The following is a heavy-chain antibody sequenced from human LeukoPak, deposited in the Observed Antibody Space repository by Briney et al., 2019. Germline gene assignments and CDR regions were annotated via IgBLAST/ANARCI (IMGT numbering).Heavy chain of an antibody. D-gene: IGHD3-10*01. CDR3: ASIGFGDLDYMDV. CDR1: GGSISSYY. J-gene: IGHJ6*03. V-gene: IGHV4-59*12. CDR2: IYYSGST. Sequence: PSETLSLTCTVSGGSISSYYWSWIRQPPGKGLEWIGYIYYSGSTNYNPSLKSRVTISVDTSKNQFSLKLSSVTAADTAVYYCASIGFGDLDYMDVWGKGTTVTVSS.